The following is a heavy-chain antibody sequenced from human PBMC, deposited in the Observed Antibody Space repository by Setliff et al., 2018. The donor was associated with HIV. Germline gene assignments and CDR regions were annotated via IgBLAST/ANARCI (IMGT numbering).Heavy chain of an antibody. D-gene: IGHD5-12*01. CDR3: ARDWRSGYDLNFDY. V-gene: IGHV3-33*08. J-gene: IGHJ4*02. Sequence: PGGSLRLSCAASGFAFSGHQMSWVRQAPGKGLEWVALIWYDASKKEYSDSVKGRFNILRDDSKKTACLQMNSLRAEDTAMYFCARDWRSGYDLNFDYWGQGTLVTVSS. CDR1: GFAFSGHQ. CDR2: IWYDASKK.